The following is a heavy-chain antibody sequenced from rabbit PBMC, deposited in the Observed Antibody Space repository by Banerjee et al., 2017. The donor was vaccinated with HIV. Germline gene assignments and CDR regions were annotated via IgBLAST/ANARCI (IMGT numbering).Heavy chain of an antibody. D-gene: IGHD2-1*01. V-gene: IGHV1S45*01. CDR2: IYGGSSGIT. Sequence: QEQLEESGGDLVKPEGSLTLTCTASGFTLSSVAMCWVRQAPGKGPEWIACIYGGSSGITYYASWVNGRFTISKTSSTTVTLQMTSLTTADTATYFCARPTMTMKNAFDPWGPGTLVTVS. J-gene: IGHJ2*01. CDR3: ARPTMTMKNAFDP. CDR1: GFTLSSVA.